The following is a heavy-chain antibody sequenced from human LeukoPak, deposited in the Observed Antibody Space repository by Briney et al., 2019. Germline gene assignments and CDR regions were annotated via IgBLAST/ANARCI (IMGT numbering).Heavy chain of an antibody. CDR3: ARGGPGSGYHYYLDY. CDR1: GGSISSNNYY. CDR2: IYYIGPT. Sequence: PSETLSLTCTVSGGSISSNNYYWGWIRQPPGKGLEWFGSIYYIGPTYYNPSLRSRVTISVDTSKNQFSLNLSSVTGADTAVYHCARGGPGSGYHYYLDYWGQGTLVTVSS. D-gene: IGHD3-22*01. V-gene: IGHV4-39*07. J-gene: IGHJ4*02.